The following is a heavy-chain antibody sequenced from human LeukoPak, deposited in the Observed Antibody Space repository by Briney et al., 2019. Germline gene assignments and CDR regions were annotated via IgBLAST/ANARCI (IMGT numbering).Heavy chain of an antibody. J-gene: IGHJ3*02. CDR2: IYNSGST. CDR3: ARRNILTEGEAFDI. CDR1: GGSISSSTYY. V-gene: IGHV4-61*05. Sequence: PSETLSLTCSVSGGSISSSTYYWGWIRQPPGKGLEWIGYIYNSGSTNYNPSLRSRVTISVDASKNQFSLKLNSVTAADTAVYYCARRNILTEGEAFDIWGRGTLVTVSS. D-gene: IGHD3-9*01.